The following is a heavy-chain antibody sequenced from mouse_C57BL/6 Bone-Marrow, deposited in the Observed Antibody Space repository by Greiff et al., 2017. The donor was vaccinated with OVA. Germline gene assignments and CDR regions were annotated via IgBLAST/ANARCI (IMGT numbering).Heavy chain of an antibody. CDR2: IDPENGDT. CDR3: TTAQATFWFAY. J-gene: IGHJ3*01. D-gene: IGHD3-2*02. Sequence: VTLKESGAELVRPGASVKLSCTASGFNIKDDYMHWVKQRPEQGLEWIGWIDPENGDTEYASKFQGKATITADTSSNTAYLQLSSLTSEDTAVYYCTTAQATFWFAYWGQGTLVTVSA. CDR1: GFNIKDDY. V-gene: IGHV14-4*01.